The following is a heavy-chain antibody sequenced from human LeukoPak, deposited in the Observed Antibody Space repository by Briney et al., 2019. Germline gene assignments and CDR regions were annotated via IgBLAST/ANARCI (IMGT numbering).Heavy chain of an antibody. J-gene: IGHJ4*02. CDR1: GFTFSSYA. D-gene: IGHD6-13*01. CDR3: AKTVRGSWYCLDY. CDR2: ISGSGGST. V-gene: IGHV3-23*01. Sequence: GGSLRLSCAASGFTFSSYAMSWVRQAPGRGLEWVSAISGSGGSTYYADSVKGRFTISRDNSKNTLYLQMNSLRAEDTAVYYCAKTVRGSWYCLDYWGQGTLVTVSS.